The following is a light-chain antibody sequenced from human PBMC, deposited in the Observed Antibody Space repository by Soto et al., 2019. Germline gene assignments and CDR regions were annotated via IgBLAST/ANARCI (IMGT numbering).Light chain of an antibody. J-gene: IGKJ1*01. Sequence: EIVLTQSPGTLSLSPGERATXSXRXSQSVSSSYLAWYQQKPGQAPRLLIYGASSRATGIPDRFSGSGSGTDFTLIISRLEPEDFAVYYCQQYGSSPRTFGQGTKVEIK. V-gene: IGKV3-20*01. CDR3: QQYGSSPRT. CDR1: QSVSSSY. CDR2: GAS.